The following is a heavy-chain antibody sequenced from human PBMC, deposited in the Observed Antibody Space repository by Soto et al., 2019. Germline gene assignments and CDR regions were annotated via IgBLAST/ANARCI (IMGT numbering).Heavy chain of an antibody. J-gene: IGHJ3*01. CDR3: ATRSGGGGAFDF. D-gene: IGHD3-10*01. CDR2: IGRSGTTT. Sequence: AGGSLRLSCAASGLTFTNYEMNWVRQAPGKGLEWVSYIGRSGTTTYYADSLKGRFTISRDNAKNSLYLQMNSLRAEDTAVYYCATRSGGGGAFDFWGQGTMVTVSS. V-gene: IGHV3-48*03. CDR1: GLTFTNYE.